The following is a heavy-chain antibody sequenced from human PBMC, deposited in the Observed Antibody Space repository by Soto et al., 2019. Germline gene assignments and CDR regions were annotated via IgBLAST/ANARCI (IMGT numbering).Heavy chain of an antibody. Sequence: PSETLSLTCTVSGGSISSGGYYWSWIRQHPGKGLEWIGYIYYSGSTYYNPSLKSRVTISVDTSKNQFSLKLSSVTAADTAIYYCARAPNLSSWPYYFDFWGLGTLVTVSS. D-gene: IGHD6-13*01. J-gene: IGHJ4*02. CDR2: IYYSGST. V-gene: IGHV4-31*03. CDR3: ARAPNLSSWPYYFDF. CDR1: GGSISSGGYY.